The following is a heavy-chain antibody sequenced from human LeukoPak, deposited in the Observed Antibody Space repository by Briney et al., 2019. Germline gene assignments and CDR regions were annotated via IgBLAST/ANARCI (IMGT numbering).Heavy chain of an antibody. V-gene: IGHV4-39*02. CDR3: ARRTRVYYYNSSGYYYGFDY. D-gene: IGHD3-22*01. Sequence: PSETLSLTCTVSGGSISSSNFYWGWIRQPPGKGLEWIGTISYSGSTYYNPSLKSRVTIFVDTSKTHFSLRLSSVTAADTAVYYCARRTRVYYYNSSGYYYGFDYWGQGSLVTVSS. J-gene: IGHJ4*02. CDR2: ISYSGST. CDR1: GGSISSSNFY.